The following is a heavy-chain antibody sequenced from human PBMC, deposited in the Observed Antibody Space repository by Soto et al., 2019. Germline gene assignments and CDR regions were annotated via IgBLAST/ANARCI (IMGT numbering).Heavy chain of an antibody. J-gene: IGHJ4*02. CDR2: ISGSGAST. Sequence: GSLRLSCVASGFTFNKYALAWVRQAPGKGLEWASAISGSGASTYDEDSLKGLFTTSGNNSKNALYLQMDSVSAADTAGYYCAKPPRVITVVTSSDHWGQGTPVTGSS. CDR3: AKPPRVITVVTSSDH. CDR1: GFTFNKYA. D-gene: IGHD3-22*01. V-gene: IGHV3-23*01.